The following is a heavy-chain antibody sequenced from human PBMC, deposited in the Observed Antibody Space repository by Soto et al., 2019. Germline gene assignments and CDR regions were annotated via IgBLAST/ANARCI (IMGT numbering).Heavy chain of an antibody. CDR3: XXXXXXXXXXXXXXXMDV. CDR2: ISSNGDNT. J-gene: IGHJ6*02. V-gene: IGHV3-64D*06. Sequence: GLEYVSVISSNGDNTYYADPVKDRFTISRDNSKNTLYLQMSSLRGEDTAVYYXXXXXXXXXXXXXXXXMDVWGQGTTVTVSS.